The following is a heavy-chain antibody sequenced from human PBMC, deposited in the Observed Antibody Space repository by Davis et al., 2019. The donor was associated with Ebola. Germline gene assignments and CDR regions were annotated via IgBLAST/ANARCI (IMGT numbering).Heavy chain of an antibody. D-gene: IGHD3-16*02. V-gene: IGHV1-69*04. J-gene: IGHJ5*02. CDR1: GYTFTSYY. CDR2: IIPILGIA. CDR3: ARGRYDYIWGSYRKRGNWFDP. Sequence: AASVKVSCKASGYTFTSYYMHWVRQAPGQGLEWMGRIIPILGIANYAQKFQGRVTITADKSTSTAYMELSSLRSEDTAVYYRARGRYDYIWGSYRKRGNWFDPWGQGTLVTVSS.